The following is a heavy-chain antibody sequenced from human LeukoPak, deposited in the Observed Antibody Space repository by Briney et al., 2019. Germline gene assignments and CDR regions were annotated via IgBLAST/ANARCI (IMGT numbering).Heavy chain of an antibody. Sequence: ASVKVSCTASGYTFTSYGISWVRQAPGQGLEWMGWISAYNGNTNYAQKLQGRVTMTTDTSTSTAYMELRSRRSDDTAVYYCARASSGYRYGLIDYWGQGTLVTVSS. V-gene: IGHV1-18*04. CDR1: GYTFTSYG. CDR2: ISAYNGNT. J-gene: IGHJ4*02. CDR3: ARASSGYRYGLIDY. D-gene: IGHD5-18*01.